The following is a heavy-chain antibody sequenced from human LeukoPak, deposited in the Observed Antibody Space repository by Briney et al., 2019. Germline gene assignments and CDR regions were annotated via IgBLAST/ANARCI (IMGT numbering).Heavy chain of an antibody. CDR2: ISSNGGST. Sequence: GGSLRLSCAASGFTFRNYAMHWVRQTPGKGLEYVSAISSNGGSTYYANSVRGRFTVSRDNSKNTLFLQMGSLRAEDMGVYYCARHDSGWYSDYWGQGTLVTVSS. D-gene: IGHD6-19*01. V-gene: IGHV3-64*01. CDR1: GFTFRNYA. J-gene: IGHJ4*02. CDR3: ARHDSGWYSDY.